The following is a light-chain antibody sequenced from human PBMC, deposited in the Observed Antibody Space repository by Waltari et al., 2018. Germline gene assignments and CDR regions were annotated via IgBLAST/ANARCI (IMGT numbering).Light chain of an antibody. J-gene: IGLJ2*01. CDR2: GNS. Sequence: QSVLTQPPSVSGAPGQRVTISCTGSSPNIGAGYDVPWYQQLPGTAPKPLIYGNSNRPSGVPDRFSGSKSGTSASLAITGLQAEDEADYYCQSYDSSLSGSVVFGGGTKLTVL. CDR1: SPNIGAGYD. CDR3: QSYDSSLSGSVV. V-gene: IGLV1-40*01.